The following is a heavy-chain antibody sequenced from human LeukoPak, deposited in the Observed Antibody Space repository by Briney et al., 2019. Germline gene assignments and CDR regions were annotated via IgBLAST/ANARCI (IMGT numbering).Heavy chain of an antibody. Sequence: GGSLRLSCAASGSTFSSYAMHWVRQAPGKGLEWVAVISYDGSNKYYADSVKGRFTISRDNSKNTLYLQMNSLRAEDTAVYYCARGKERYCSGGSCYQDAFDIWGQGTMVTVSS. CDR1: GSTFSSYA. D-gene: IGHD2-15*01. V-gene: IGHV3-30*04. J-gene: IGHJ3*02. CDR2: ISYDGSNK. CDR3: ARGKERYCSGGSCYQDAFDI.